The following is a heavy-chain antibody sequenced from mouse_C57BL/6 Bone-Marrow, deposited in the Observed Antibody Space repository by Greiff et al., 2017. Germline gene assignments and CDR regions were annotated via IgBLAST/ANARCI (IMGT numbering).Heavy chain of an antibody. CDR3: ASYDGYEVFSWFAY. V-gene: IGHV1-61*01. J-gene: IGHJ3*01. CDR1: GYTFTSYW. CDR2: IYPSDSAT. D-gene: IGHD2-3*01. Sequence: QVQLQQPGAELVRPGSSVKLSCKASGYTFTSYWMDWVKQRPGQGLEWIGNIYPSDSATHYNQKFKDKATLTVDKSSSTAYMQLSSLTSEDSAVYYWASYDGYEVFSWFAYWGQGTLVTVSA.